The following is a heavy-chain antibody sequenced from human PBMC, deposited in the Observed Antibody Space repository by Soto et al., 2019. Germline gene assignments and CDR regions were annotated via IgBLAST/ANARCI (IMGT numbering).Heavy chain of an antibody. CDR3: ARDWGIDYYDSSGYGGNWFDP. CDR2: ISSSSSYI. CDR1: GFTFSSYS. D-gene: IGHD3-22*01. Sequence: EVQLVESEGGLVKPGGSLRLSCAASGFTFSSYSMNWVRQAPGKGLEWVSSISSSSSYIYYADSVKGRFTISRDNAKNSLYLQMNSLRAEDTAVYYCARDWGIDYYDSSGYGGNWFDPWGQGTLVTVSS. V-gene: IGHV3-21*01. J-gene: IGHJ5*02.